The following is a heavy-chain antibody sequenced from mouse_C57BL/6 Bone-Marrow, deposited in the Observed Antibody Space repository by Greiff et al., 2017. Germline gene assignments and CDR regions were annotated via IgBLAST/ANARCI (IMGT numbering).Heavy chain of an antibody. CDR1: GFTFSDYG. D-gene: IGHD3-1*01. CDR2: ISNLAYSI. J-gene: IGHJ4*01. CDR3: ARAPGGAMDY. Sequence: EVQLVESGGGLVQPGGSLKLSCAASGFTFSDYGMAWVRQAPRKGPEWVAFISNLAYSIYYADTLTGRFTISRETAKNTLYLEMSSLRSEDTAMYYCARAPGGAMDYWGQGTSVTVSS. V-gene: IGHV5-15*01.